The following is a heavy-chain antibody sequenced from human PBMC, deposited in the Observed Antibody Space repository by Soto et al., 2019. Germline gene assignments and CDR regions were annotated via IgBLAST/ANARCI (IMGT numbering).Heavy chain of an antibody. Sequence: SETLSLTCTVSGGSVSSGSYYWSWIRQPPGKGLEWIGYIYYSGSTNYNPSLKSRVTISVDTSKNQFSLKLSSVTAADTAVYYCARESGGRQSIDYWGQGTLVTVS. J-gene: IGHJ4*02. CDR1: GGSVSSGSYY. V-gene: IGHV4-61*01. CDR2: IYYSGST. CDR3: ARESGGRQSIDY. D-gene: IGHD2-15*01.